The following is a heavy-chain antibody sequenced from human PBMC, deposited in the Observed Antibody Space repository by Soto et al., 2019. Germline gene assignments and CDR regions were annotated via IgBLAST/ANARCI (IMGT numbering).Heavy chain of an antibody. J-gene: IGHJ6*02. CDR2: ITSPSTDI. V-gene: IGHV3-48*03. Sequence: VGSLRLSCAGTGFILSNYDMAWVRQAPGKGLEWIAYITSPSTDIYYADSVKGRFTISRDNGKNSVYLQMNSLRGDDTAVYYCARDFGALGAFAWGQGTTVTVSS. CDR3: ARDFGALGAFA. D-gene: IGHD1-26*01. CDR1: GFILSNYD.